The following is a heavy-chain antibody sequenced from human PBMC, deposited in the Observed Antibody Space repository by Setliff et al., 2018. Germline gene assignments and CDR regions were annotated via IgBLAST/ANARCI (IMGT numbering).Heavy chain of an antibody. D-gene: IGHD1-1*01. CDR1: GASISDSY. CDR3: ARFCGTSNCQHAPLFDY. V-gene: IGHV4-4*08. Sequence: SETLSLTCGASGASISDSYWSWIRQPPGKGLEWIGHILTTGSTNYNPSLKSRIAISADTSRDRFSLRLTSVTAADTAIYYCARFCGTSNCQHAPLFDYWGQGILVTVSS. CDR2: ILTTGST. J-gene: IGHJ4*02.